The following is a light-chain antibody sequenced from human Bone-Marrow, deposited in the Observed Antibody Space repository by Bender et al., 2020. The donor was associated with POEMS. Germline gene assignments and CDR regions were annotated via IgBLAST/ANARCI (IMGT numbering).Light chain of an antibody. Sequence: NFMLTQPHSVSESPGKTVTISCTRTSGSIATAFVQWYQQRPGSSPTTVIYEDNQRPSGVPDRFSGSIDRSSNSASHTISGLQAEDEADYYCQSYDNESYVVFGGGTALTVL. CDR2: EDN. V-gene: IGLV6-57*01. CDR1: SGSIATAF. CDR3: QSYDNESYVV. J-gene: IGLJ2*01.